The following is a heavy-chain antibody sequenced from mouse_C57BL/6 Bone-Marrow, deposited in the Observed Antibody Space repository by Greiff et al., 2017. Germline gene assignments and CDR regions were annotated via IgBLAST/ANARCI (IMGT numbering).Heavy chain of an antibody. CDR3: TTTWDDY. J-gene: IGHJ2*01. CDR2: IDPENGDT. Sequence: EVQLQQSGAELVRPGASVKLSCTASGFNIKDDYMHWVKQRPEQGLEWIGWIDPENGDTEYASKFQGKATITADTSSNTAYLQLSSLTSEDTAVYYCTTTWDDYWGKGTTLTVSS. V-gene: IGHV14-4*01. D-gene: IGHD4-1*01. CDR1: GFNIKDDY.